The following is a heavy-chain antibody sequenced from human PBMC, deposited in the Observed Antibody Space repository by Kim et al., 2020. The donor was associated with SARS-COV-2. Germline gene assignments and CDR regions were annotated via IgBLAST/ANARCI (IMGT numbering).Heavy chain of an antibody. CDR3: ARDWYSSSWLDY. J-gene: IGHJ4*02. V-gene: IGHV1-2*02. Sequence: NYAQKFQGRVTMTRDTSISTSYMELSRLRSDDTAVYYCARDWYSSSWLDYWGQGTLVTVSS. D-gene: IGHD6-13*01.